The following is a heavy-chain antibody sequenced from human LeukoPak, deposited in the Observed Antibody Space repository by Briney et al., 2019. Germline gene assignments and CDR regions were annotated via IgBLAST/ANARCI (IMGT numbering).Heavy chain of an antibody. J-gene: IGHJ4*02. CDR1: GFTFSSYG. CDR3: AKDPLSGCSSSWSTLHFDY. D-gene: IGHD6-13*01. V-gene: IGHV3-30*02. Sequence: GGSLRLSCAASGFTFSSYGMHWVRQAPGKGLEWVAFIRYDGSNKYYGDSVKGRFTISRDNSKNTLYLQMNSLRAEDTAVYYCAKDPLSGCSSSWSTLHFDYWGQGTLVTVSS. CDR2: IRYDGSNK.